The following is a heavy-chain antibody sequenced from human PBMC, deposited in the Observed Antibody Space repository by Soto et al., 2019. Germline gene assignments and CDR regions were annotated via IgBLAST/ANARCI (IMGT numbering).Heavy chain of an antibody. V-gene: IGHV4-39*01. Sequence: SETLSLTCTVSGGSISSSSYYWGWIRQPPGKGLEWIGSIYYSGSTYYNPSLKSRVTISVDTSKNQFSLKLSSVTAADTAVYHCARTATDSSSWYFLDYWGQGTLVTVSS. CDR1: GGSISSSSYY. J-gene: IGHJ4*02. CDR2: IYYSGST. D-gene: IGHD6-13*01. CDR3: ARTATDSSSWYFLDY.